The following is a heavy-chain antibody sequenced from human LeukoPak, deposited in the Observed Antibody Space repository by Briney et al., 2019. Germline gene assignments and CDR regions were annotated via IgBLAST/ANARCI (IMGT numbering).Heavy chain of an antibody. J-gene: IGHJ6*03. V-gene: IGHV3-21*06. CDR1: GFTFNYYS. D-gene: IGHD6-13*01. CDR2: ITSSSNLK. Sequence: GVTLRLSCAASGFTFNYYSMTWDPHAQGRGLEWVSYITSSSNLKFHSDSVRGRITISRDNAKNLLYLHMNSLRVEDTAVYYCAKLARGDYSSTPVPYYNYYMNVWGKETTVTVSS. CDR3: AKLARGDYSSTPVPYYNYYMNV.